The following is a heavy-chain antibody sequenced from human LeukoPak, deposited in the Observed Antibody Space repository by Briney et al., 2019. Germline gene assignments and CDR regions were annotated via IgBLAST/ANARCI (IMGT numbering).Heavy chain of an antibody. CDR1: EFTFSTYW. CDR3: ARVPPSVGEATSEYFQD. Sequence: GGSLRLSCAASEFTFSTYWMHWVRQAPGKGLLWVSRINTDGSITNYADSVKGRFTISRDNAKNTLYLQMNSLRSEDTAVYYCARVPPSVGEATSEYFQDWGQGTLVTVSS. V-gene: IGHV3-74*01. J-gene: IGHJ1*01. D-gene: IGHD1-26*01. CDR2: INTDGSIT.